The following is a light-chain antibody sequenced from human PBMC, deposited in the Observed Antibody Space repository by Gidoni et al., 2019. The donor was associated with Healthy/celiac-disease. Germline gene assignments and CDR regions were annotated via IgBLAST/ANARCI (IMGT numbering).Light chain of an antibody. CDR2: DAS. J-gene: IGKJ4*01. V-gene: IGKV3-11*01. CDR3: QQRSNWPPLT. CDR1: QSVSSY. Sequence: VLTQSTATLSLSPGERANLSCRASQSVSSYLAWFQPKPGKAPRLLIYDASNRATGIQARFSGSGSGSDFTLTISSLEPEDFAGYYCQQRSNWPPLTFGGGTKVEIK.